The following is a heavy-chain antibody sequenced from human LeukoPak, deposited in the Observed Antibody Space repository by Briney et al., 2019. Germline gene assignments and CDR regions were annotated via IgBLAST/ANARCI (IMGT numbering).Heavy chain of an antibody. J-gene: IGHJ4*02. CDR2: ISTYNGNT. D-gene: IGHD6-13*01. Sequence: ASVKVSCKASGYTFTNYAISWVRQAPGQGLEWMGWISTYNGNTNYAQKFQGRVTVTTDTFTTTAYMELRSLRSDDTAVYYCARAAGHFDYWGQGTLVTVSS. CDR1: GYTFTNYA. CDR3: ARAAGHFDY. V-gene: IGHV1-18*01.